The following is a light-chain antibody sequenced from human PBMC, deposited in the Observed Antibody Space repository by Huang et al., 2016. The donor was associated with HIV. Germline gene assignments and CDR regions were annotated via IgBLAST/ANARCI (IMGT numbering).Light chain of an antibody. CDR1: QSIGSY. CDR3: QQRNNWPPWT. J-gene: IGKJ1*01. Sequence: ELVLTQSPATLSLSPGEGATLSCRASQSIGSYLAWYQQRPGQAPRLLIYDASVRATGIPARGSGRGAGTDFTLTISSLEPEDFAVYYCQQRNNWPPWTFGQGTKVELK. V-gene: IGKV3-11*01. CDR2: DAS.